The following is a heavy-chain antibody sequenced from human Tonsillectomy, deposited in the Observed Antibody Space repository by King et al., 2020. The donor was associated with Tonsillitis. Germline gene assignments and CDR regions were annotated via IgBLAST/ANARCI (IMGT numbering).Heavy chain of an antibody. CDR1: GGSISSGGYS. CDR2: IYYSGST. V-gene: IGHV4-30-4*07. CDR3: ARVGRVAVADY. J-gene: IGHJ4*02. D-gene: IGHD6-19*01. Sequence: QLQESGPGLVKPSQTLSLTCAVSGGSISSGGYSWSWIRQPPGQGLEWIGYIYYSGSTYYNPFLKSRVTISVDTSKNQFSLKLSSVTAADTAVYYCARVGRVAVADYWGQGTLVTVSS.